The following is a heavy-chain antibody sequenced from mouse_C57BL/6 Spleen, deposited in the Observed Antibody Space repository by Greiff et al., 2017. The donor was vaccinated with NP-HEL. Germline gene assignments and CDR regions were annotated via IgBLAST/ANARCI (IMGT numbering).Heavy chain of an antibody. D-gene: IGHD2-5*01. CDR1: GYTFTSYW. CDR2: IYPGSGST. Sequence: QVQPQQPGAELVKPGASVKMSCKASGYTFTSYWITWVKQRPGQGLEWIGDIYPGSGSTNYNEKFKSKATLTVDTSSSTAYMQLSSLTSEDSAVYYCARPGYYSNFWFAYWGQGTLVTVSA. J-gene: IGHJ3*01. CDR3: ARPGYYSNFWFAY. V-gene: IGHV1-55*01.